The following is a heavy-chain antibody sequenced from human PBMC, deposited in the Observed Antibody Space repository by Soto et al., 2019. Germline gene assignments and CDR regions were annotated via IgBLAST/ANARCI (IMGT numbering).Heavy chain of an antibody. CDR1: GFTVSSNY. Sequence: GGSLRLSCAASGFTVSSNYMSWVRQAPGKGLEWASVIYSGGSTYYADSVKGRFTISRHNSKNTLYLQMNSLRAEDTAVYYCASGTGSEAFDIWGQGTMVTVSS. J-gene: IGHJ3*02. D-gene: IGHD1-1*01. CDR2: IYSGGST. V-gene: IGHV3-53*04. CDR3: ASGTGSEAFDI.